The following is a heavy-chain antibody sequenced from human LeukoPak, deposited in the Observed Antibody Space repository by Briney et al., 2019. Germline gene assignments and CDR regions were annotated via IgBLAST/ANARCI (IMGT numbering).Heavy chain of an antibody. V-gene: IGHV3-48*04. CDR1: GFTFSTYS. CDR2: INYSGSNI. D-gene: IGHD6-13*01. J-gene: IGHJ4*02. CDR3: ARPSSDWPQPRPFDY. Sequence: PGGSLRLSCAASGFTFSTYSMNWVRQAPGKGLEWISDINYSGSNIYYADSVKGRFTVSRDNAKNSLCLQMNSLRAEDTAVYYCARPSSDWPQPRPFDYWGQGTLVTVSS.